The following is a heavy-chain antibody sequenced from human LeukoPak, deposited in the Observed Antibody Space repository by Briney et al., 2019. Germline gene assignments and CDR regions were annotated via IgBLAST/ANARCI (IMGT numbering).Heavy chain of an antibody. V-gene: IGHV3-33*01. Sequence: GGSLRLSCAASGFTFSSYGTQWVRQAPGKGLEWVAVIWYDGSNKYYADSVKGRFTISRDNSKNTLYLQMNSLRAEDTAVYYCARDPANSGSYLDYWGQGTLVTVPS. CDR1: GFTFSSYG. D-gene: IGHD1-26*01. CDR2: IWYDGSNK. J-gene: IGHJ4*02. CDR3: ARDPANSGSYLDY.